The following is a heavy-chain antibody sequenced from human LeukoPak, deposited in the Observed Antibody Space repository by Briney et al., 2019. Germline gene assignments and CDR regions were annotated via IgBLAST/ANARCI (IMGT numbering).Heavy chain of an antibody. CDR3: ARDSYGMDV. J-gene: IGHJ6*02. CDR1: GFTFTTYT. CDR2: ISSGSRTI. Sequence: GGSLRLSCAATGFTFTTYTMSWVRQAPGKGLEWVSDISSGSRTISYADSVKGRFTISRDNAKNTLYLQMNSLRAEDTAVYYCARDSYGMDVWGQGTTVTVSS. V-gene: IGHV3-48*01.